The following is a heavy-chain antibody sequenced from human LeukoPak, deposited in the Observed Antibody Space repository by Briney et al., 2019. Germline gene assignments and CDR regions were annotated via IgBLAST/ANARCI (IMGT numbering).Heavy chain of an antibody. Sequence: GRSLRLSCEASGFSIEDFGMSWVSQPPGKGLEWVSGVTWNGGSTGYAASVEGRFTISRDNAKNSLYLQMNSLRAEDTALYYCAMKFSRDYYYMDVWGKGTTVTVSS. V-gene: IGHV3-20*04. J-gene: IGHJ6*03. CDR1: GFSIEDFG. CDR3: AMKFSRDYYYMDV. CDR2: VTWNGGST.